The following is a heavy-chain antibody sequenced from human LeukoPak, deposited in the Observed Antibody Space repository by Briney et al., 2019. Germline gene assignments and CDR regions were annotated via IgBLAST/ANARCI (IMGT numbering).Heavy chain of an antibody. CDR3: TRVRSDTGRDACPEY. D-gene: IGHD2-8*02. CDR1: GFIFSNFW. V-gene: IGHV3-7*03. Sequence: GGSLRLSCVASGFIFSNFWMSWVRQAPGKGLEWVANIKKDGSEKHYVDSVKGRFTISRDNAKSSPYLQMSSLRAEDTAVYYCTRVRSDTGRDACPEYWGQGTLVTVSS. J-gene: IGHJ4*02. CDR2: IKKDGSEK.